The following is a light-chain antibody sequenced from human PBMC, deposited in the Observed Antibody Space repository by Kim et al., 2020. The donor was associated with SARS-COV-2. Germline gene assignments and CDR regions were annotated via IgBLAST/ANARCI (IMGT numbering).Light chain of an antibody. CDR3: QQCNSWPLA. V-gene: IGKV3-15*01. CDR1: QSVNSN. CDR2: GAF. J-gene: IGKJ1*01. Sequence: VSPGERATLSCRASQSVNSNLAWYQQKPGQAPRLLIYGAFTRATGIPARFSGSGSGTEFTLTISSLQSEDFAVYYCQQCNSWPLAFGQGTKVDIK.